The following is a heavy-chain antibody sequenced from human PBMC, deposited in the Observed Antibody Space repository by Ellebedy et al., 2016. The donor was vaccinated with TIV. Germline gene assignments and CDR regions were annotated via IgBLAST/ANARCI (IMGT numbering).Heavy chain of an antibody. CDR1: GFTFDDCA. V-gene: IGHV3-9*01. CDR2: ISWNSNKI. D-gene: IGHD3-22*01. Sequence: SLKISCAASGFTFDDCAMHWVRQAPGKGLEWVSGISWNSNKIAYADSVKGRFIISRDNAKNSLYLQMNSLRVEDTAVYYCARDAMMWIFDSWGQGTLVTVSS. J-gene: IGHJ4*02. CDR3: ARDAMMWIFDS.